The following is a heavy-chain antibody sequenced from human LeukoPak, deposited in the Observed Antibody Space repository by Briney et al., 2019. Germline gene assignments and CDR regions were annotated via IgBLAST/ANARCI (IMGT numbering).Heavy chain of an antibody. CDR1: GGSISGYF. J-gene: IGHJ3*02. CDR2: IYASGST. D-gene: IGHD3-10*01. V-gene: IGHV4-4*07. Sequence: SETLSLTCTVSGGSISGYFWSWIRQPAGKGLEWIGRIYASGSTNYNPSLRSRVTMSVDTSKNQFSLRLSSVTAADTAVYYCARSRFEELLVAFDIWGQRSMVIVSS. CDR3: ARSRFEELLVAFDI.